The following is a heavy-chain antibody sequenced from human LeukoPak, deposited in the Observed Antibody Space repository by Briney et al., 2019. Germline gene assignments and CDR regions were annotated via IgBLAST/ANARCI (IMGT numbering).Heavy chain of an antibody. Sequence: PGGSLRLSCAASGFTFSAYGMHWVRQAPGKGLEWVAFIRYDGSEKFYADSVKGRFTISRDNSKNTLYLQMNSLRPEDTAVYYCAKDFTYYYDNDAFDIWGPGTMVTVSS. J-gene: IGHJ3*02. CDR3: AKDFTYYYDNDAFDI. CDR1: GFTFSAYG. V-gene: IGHV3-30*02. D-gene: IGHD3-22*01. CDR2: IRYDGSEK.